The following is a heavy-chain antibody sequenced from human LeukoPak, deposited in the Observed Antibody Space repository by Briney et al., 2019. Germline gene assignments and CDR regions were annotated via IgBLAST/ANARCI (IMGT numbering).Heavy chain of an antibody. V-gene: IGHV1-46*01. Sequence: ASVKVSCKASGYTFTSYYMHWVRQAPGQGLEWMGIINPSGGSTSYAQKFQGRVTMTRDMSTSTVYMELSSLRSEDMAVYYCARALLGYGGILWGQGTLVTVSS. CDR3: ARALLGYGGIL. D-gene: IGHD4-23*01. CDR2: INPSGGST. J-gene: IGHJ4*02. CDR1: GYTFTSYY.